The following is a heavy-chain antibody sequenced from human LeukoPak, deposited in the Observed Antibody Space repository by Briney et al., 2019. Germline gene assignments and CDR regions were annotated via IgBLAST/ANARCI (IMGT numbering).Heavy chain of an antibody. D-gene: IGHD2-2*01. V-gene: IGHV3-21*01. CDR1: GFTFSSYS. Sequence: GGSLRLSCAASGFTFSSYSMNWVRQAPGKGLEWVSSISSSRSYIYYADSVQGRFTISRDNAKNSLYLQMNSLRAEDTAVYYCARGGAYCSSTNCYSVYWGQGTLVTVSS. J-gene: IGHJ4*02. CDR3: ARGGAYCSSTNCYSVY. CDR2: ISSSRSYI.